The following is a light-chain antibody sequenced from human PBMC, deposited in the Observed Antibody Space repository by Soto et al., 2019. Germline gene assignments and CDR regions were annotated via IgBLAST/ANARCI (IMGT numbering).Light chain of an antibody. CDR3: ATWDDRLDAYV. CDR1: SSNIGSNT. Sequence: QSVLTQSPSASGTPGQRVIISCSGSSSNIGSNTVNWYQQLPGTAPKLLIYSHNQRPSGVPDRFSGSQSGTSASLAISGLQSEDQPDYYCATWDDRLDAYVFGTGTKLTLL. J-gene: IGLJ1*01. V-gene: IGLV1-44*01. CDR2: SHN.